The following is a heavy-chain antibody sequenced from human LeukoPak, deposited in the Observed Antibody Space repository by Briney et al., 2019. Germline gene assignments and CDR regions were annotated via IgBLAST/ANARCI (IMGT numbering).Heavy chain of an antibody. CDR1: GYTFTSYY. CDR2: INPNSGGT. V-gene: IGHV1-2*02. D-gene: IGHD3-10*01. Sequence: ASVKVSCKASGYTFTSYYMHWVRQAPGQGLEWMGWINPNSGGTNYAQKFQGRVTMTRDTSISTAYMELSRLRSDDTAVYYCARGRSITMVRGVIFEPYYFDYWGQGTLVTVSS. J-gene: IGHJ4*02. CDR3: ARGRSITMVRGVIFEPYYFDY.